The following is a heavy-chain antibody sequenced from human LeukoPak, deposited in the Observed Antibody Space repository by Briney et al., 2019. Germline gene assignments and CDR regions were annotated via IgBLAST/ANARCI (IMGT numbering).Heavy chain of an antibody. CDR2: ISWNSGSI. V-gene: IGHV3-9*01. Sequence: GRSLRLSCAASGFTFDDYAMHWVRQAPGKGLEWVSGISWNSGSIGYADSVKGRFTISRDNSKNTLYLQMNSLRAEDTAVYYCAKGYIAAAGTLSYWGQGTLVTVSS. D-gene: IGHD6-13*01. CDR3: AKGYIAAAGTLSY. J-gene: IGHJ4*02. CDR1: GFTFDDYA.